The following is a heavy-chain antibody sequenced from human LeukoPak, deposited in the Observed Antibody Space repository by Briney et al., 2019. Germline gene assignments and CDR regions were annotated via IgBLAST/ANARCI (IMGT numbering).Heavy chain of an antibody. D-gene: IGHD3-22*01. CDR3: ARSLTYYYDSSGYYSDY. V-gene: IGHV1-2*06. J-gene: IGHJ4*02. CDR2: INPNSGGT. CDR1: GYTFTGYY. Sequence: ASVKVSCKASGYTFTGYYMHWVRQAPGQGLEWMGRINPNSGGTNYAQKFQGRVTMTRDTSISTAYMELSRLRSDDTAVYYCARSLTYYYDSSGYYSDYWGQGTLVTVSS.